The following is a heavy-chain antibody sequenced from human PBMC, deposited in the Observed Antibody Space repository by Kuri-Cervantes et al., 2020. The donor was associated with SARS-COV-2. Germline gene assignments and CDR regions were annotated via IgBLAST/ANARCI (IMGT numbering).Heavy chain of an antibody. V-gene: IGHV1-2*02. Sequence: ASVKVSCKASGYTFTSYGISWVRQAPGQGLEWMGWINPNSGGTNYAQKFQGRVTMTRDTSISTAYMELSRLRSDDTAVYYCAAPPMDFWSGTAQQPGDFIKYYFDYWGQGTLVTVSS. CDR2: INPNSGGT. J-gene: IGHJ4*02. D-gene: IGHD3-3*01. CDR3: AAPPMDFWSGTAQQPGDFIKYYFDY. CDR1: GYTFTSYG.